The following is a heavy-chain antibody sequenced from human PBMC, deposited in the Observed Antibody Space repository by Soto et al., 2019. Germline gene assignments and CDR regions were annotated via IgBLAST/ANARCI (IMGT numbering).Heavy chain of an antibody. CDR3: ATASGNGNYDFWSGYYPLYFDY. D-gene: IGHD3-3*01. J-gene: IGHJ4*02. CDR2: FDPEDGET. V-gene: IGHV1-24*01. CDR1: GYTLTELS. Sequence: GASVKVSCKVSGYTLTELSMHWVRQAPGKGLEWMGGFDPEDGETIYAQKFQGRVTMTEDTSTDTAYMELSSLRSEDTAVYYCATASGNGNYDFWSGYYPLYFDYWGQRTLVTVSS.